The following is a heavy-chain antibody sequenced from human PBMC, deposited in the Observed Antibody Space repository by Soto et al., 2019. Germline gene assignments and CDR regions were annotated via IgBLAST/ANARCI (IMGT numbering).Heavy chain of an antibody. D-gene: IGHD2-8*01. CDR3: AKVTGGSVLMVYAMDAFDI. J-gene: IGHJ3*02. CDR2: ISGSGGST. CDR1: GFTFSSYA. V-gene: IGHV3-23*01. Sequence: PGGSLRLSCAASGFTFSSYAMSWVRQAPGKGLEWVSAISGSGGSTYYADSVKGRFTISRDNSKNTLYLQMNSLRAEDTAVYYCAKVTGGSVLMVYAMDAFDIWGQGTMVTVSS.